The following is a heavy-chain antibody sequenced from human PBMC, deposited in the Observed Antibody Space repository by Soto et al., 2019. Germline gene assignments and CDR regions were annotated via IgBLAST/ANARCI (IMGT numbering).Heavy chain of an antibody. Sequence: ASVKVSCKASGYRSTNYGFSWIRQAPGQGPEWMGWISAYNRDAVYAQKFQGRVTLTADTSTTTGYMELRSLTSDDTAVYYCATDPDPTKQGYASVCCFDYWGQGTLVTVSS. V-gene: IGHV1-18*01. J-gene: IGHJ4*02. CDR2: ISAYNRDA. CDR3: ATDPDPTKQGYASVCCFDY. D-gene: IGHD2-15*01. CDR1: GYRSTNYG.